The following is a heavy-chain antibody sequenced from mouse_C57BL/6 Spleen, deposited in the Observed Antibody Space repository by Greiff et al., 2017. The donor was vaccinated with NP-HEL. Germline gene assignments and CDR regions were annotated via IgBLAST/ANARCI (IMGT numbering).Heavy chain of an antibody. V-gene: IGHV5-9-1*02. Sequence: DVMLVESGEGLVKPGGSLKLSCAASGFTFSSYAMSWVRQTPEKRLEWVAYISSGGDYIYYADTVKGRFTISRDNARNTLYLQMSSLKSEDTAMYYCTREGITTVVGRGYFDYWGQGTTLTVSS. CDR1: GFTFSSYA. D-gene: IGHD1-1*01. CDR2: ISSGGDYI. CDR3: TREGITTVVGRGYFDY. J-gene: IGHJ2*01.